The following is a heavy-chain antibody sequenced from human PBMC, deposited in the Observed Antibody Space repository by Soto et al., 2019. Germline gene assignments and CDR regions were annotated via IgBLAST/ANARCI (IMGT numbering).Heavy chain of an antibody. V-gene: IGHV4-61*01. J-gene: IGHJ4*02. CDR3: ARDLASSSWFRYFDY. D-gene: IGHD6-13*01. Sequence: TSETLSLTCTVSGGSVSSGSYYWSWIRQPPGKGLEWIGYIYYSGSTNYNPSLKSRVTISVDTSKNQFSLKLSSVTAADTAVYYCARDLASSSWFRYFDYWGQGTLVTVSS. CDR2: IYYSGST. CDR1: GGSVSSGSYY.